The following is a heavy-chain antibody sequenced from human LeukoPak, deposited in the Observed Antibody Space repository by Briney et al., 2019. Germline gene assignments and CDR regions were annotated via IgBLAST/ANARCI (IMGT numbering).Heavy chain of an antibody. D-gene: IGHD6-13*01. CDR1: GFSFSDFS. CDR2: ISTRSTYI. V-gene: IGHV3-21*01. Sequence: GGSLRLSCAASGFSFSDFSMNWVRQAPGKGLEWISSISTRSTYIYYADSVKGRFTISRDNDKNSLYLQMHSLRAEDTAVYYCATSAAGPDYWGQGTLVTVSS. J-gene: IGHJ4*02. CDR3: ATSAAGPDY.